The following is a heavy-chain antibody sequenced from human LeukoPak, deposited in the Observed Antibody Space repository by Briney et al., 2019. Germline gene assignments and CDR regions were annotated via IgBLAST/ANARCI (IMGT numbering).Heavy chain of an antibody. CDR2: IYYSGST. Sequence: KPSETLSLTCAVYGGSFSGYYWSWIRQPPGKGVEWGGYIYYSGSTNYNPSLESRVTISVDTSKNQFSLKLSSVTAADTAVYYCAGPGVGYFDYWGQGTLVTVSS. V-gene: IGHV4-59*01. J-gene: IGHJ4*02. CDR1: GGSFSGYY. D-gene: IGHD3-10*01. CDR3: AGPGVGYFDY.